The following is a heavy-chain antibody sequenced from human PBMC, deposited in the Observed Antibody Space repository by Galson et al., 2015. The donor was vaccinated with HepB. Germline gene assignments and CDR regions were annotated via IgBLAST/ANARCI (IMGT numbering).Heavy chain of an antibody. V-gene: IGHV3-49*03. Sequence: SLRLSCAASGFTFGDHAMSWFRQAPGKGLEWVGVIRTKPYGGTTEYAASVKGSFTSLRDDSKIFTYLQMNSLKTEDTAVYYWTRVADVVGTSRVDYWGQGTQVTASS. D-gene: IGHD7-27*01. CDR1: GFTFGDHA. J-gene: IGHJ4*02. CDR3: TRVADVVGTSRVDY. CDR2: IRTKPYGGTT.